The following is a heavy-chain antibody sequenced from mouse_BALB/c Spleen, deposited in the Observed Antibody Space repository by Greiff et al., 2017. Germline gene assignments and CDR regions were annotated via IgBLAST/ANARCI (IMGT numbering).Heavy chain of an antibody. D-gene: IGHD1-1*01. J-gene: IGHJ3*01. CDR3: TRWDYYYGSSSPFAY. V-gene: IGHV1S81*02. CDR1: GYTFTSYY. CDR2: INPSNGGT. Sequence: QVQLQQSGAELVKPGASVKLSCKASGYTFTSYYMYWVKQRPGQGLEWIGEINPSNGGTNFNEKFKSKATLTVDKSSSTAYMQLSSLTSEDSAVYYCTRWDYYYGSSSPFAYWGQGTLVTVSA.